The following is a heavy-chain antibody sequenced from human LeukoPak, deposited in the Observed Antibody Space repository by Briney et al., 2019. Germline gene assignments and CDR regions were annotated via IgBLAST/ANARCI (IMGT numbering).Heavy chain of an antibody. J-gene: IGHJ5*02. CDR3: ARKGVTLTDNWFDP. D-gene: IGHD1-14*01. V-gene: IGHV1-69*04. CDR2: IIPILGIA. Sequence: SVKVSCKASGGTFSSYAISWVRQAPGQGLEWMGRIIPILGIANYAQKFQGRVTITVGKSTSTAYMELSSLRSEDTAVYYCARKGVTLTDNWFDPWGQGTLVTVSS. CDR1: GGTFSSYA.